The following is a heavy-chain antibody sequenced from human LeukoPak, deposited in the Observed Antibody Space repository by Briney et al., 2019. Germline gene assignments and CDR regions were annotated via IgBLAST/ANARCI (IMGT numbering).Heavy chain of an antibody. CDR2: IYYSGST. V-gene: IGHV4-59*08. CDR3: ARHGFPRDGDHQFDY. J-gene: IGHJ4*02. D-gene: IGHD5-24*01. Sequence: SETLSLTCTVSGGSISSYYWSWIRQPPGKGLEWIGYIYYSGSTNYNPSLKSRVTISVDTSKNQFSLKLSSVTAADTAVYYCARHGFPRDGDHQFDYWGQGTLVTVSS. CDR1: GGSISSYY.